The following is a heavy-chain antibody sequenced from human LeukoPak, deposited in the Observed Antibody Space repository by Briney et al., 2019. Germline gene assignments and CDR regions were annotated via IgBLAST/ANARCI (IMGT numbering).Heavy chain of an antibody. CDR3: AKGGTTVVDY. V-gene: IGHV3-23*01. CDR2: ISGSGDST. Sequence: GGSLRLSCAASGFSFSSYAIHWVRQAPGKGLEWVSAISGSGDSTYYPDAVKGRFTISRDNSKNTLYLQMGSLRAEDTAVYYCAKGGTTVVDYWGQGTLVTVSS. D-gene: IGHD4-23*01. CDR1: GFSFSSYA. J-gene: IGHJ4*02.